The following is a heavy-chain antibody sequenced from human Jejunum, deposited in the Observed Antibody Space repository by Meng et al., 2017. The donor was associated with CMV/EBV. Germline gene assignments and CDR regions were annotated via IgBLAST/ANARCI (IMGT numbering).Heavy chain of an antibody. CDR1: GGSISIYY. Sequence: GGSISIYYWSWIRQPPGKGLEWIGYLYYSGSTNYNPSLKSRVTISVDTSKNQFSLKLNSVTTADTAVYYCARGGEGYIDYYGMDVWGQGTTVTVSS. J-gene: IGHJ6*02. D-gene: IGHD5-18*01. CDR3: ARGGEGYIDYYGMDV. V-gene: IGHV4-59*01. CDR2: LYYSGST.